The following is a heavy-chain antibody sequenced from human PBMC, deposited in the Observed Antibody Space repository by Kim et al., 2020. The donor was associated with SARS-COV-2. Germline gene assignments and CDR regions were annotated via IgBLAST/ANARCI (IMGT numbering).Heavy chain of an antibody. Sequence: STNYTPSLKSGVTISVYKSKNQFSLKLSSVTAADTAVYYCARKGPNWFDPWGQGTLVTVSS. V-gene: IGHV4-4*02. J-gene: IGHJ5*02. CDR3: ARKGPNWFDP. CDR2: ST.